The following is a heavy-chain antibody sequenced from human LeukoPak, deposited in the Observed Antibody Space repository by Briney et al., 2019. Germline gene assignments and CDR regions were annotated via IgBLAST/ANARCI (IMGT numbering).Heavy chain of an antibody. J-gene: IGHJ6*03. V-gene: IGHV3-21*01. CDR1: GFTFSSYS. CDR2: ISSSSSYI. CDR3: ARDVGYCSSTSCYTPDDRYYYYMDV. Sequence: GGPLRLSCAASGFTFSSYSMNWVRQAPGKGLEWVSSISSSSSYIYYADSVKGRFTISRDNAKNSLYLQMNSLRAEDTAVYYCARDVGYCSSTSCYTPDDRYYYYMDVWGKGTTVTVSS. D-gene: IGHD2-2*02.